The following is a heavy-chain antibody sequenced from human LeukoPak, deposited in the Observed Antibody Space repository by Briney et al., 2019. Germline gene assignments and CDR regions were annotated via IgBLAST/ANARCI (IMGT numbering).Heavy chain of an antibody. CDR2: ISYDGSNK. D-gene: IGHD2-2*01. CDR1: GFTFSSYA. Sequence: GRSLRLSCAASGFTFSSYAMHWVRQAPGKGLEWVAVISYDGSNKYYADSVKGRFTISRDNSKNTLYLQMNSLRAEDTAVYYCAKRLGPAATKTIMSWGQGTLVTVSS. CDR3: AKRLGPAATKTIMS. J-gene: IGHJ4*02. V-gene: IGHV3-30-3*02.